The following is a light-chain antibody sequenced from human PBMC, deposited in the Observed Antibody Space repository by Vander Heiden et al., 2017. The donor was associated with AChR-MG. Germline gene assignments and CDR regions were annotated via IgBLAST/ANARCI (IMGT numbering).Light chain of an antibody. CDR3: CSYAGSSTLNVV. CDR2: EVN. V-gene: IGLV2-23*02. J-gene: IGLJ2*01. CDR1: SSDVGSYKL. Sequence: QSALTQSASVSGSPGQSITIACHGTSSDVGSYKLVSWYQQHPGKAPNLMIYEVNKRPSGVSTRFSGSKSGNTASLTISGLQAEDEADYYCCSYAGSSTLNVVFGGGTKLIVL.